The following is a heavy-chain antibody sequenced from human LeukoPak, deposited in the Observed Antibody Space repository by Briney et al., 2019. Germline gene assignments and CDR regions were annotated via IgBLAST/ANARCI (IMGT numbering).Heavy chain of an antibody. J-gene: IGHJ6*03. CDR3: ARAIYGEFAWDYYMDV. V-gene: IGHV4-61*02. Sequence: SETLSLTCTVSGGSISSSSYSWSWIRQPAGKGLEWIGRIYTSGSTNYNPSLKSRVTISVDTSKNQFSLKLSSVTAADTAVYYCARAIYGEFAWDYYMDVWGKGTTVTVSS. D-gene: IGHD3-10*01. CDR1: GGSISSSSYS. CDR2: IYTSGST.